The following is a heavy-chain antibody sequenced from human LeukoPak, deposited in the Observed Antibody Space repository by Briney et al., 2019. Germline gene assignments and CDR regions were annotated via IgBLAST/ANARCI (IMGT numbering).Heavy chain of an antibody. J-gene: IGHJ4*02. CDR2: ISPYNGHT. D-gene: IGHD2-21*02. CDR3: ARTVLSRWSLQTYFDS. Sequence: ASVKVSCKASGYTFTNYDINWVRQAPGEGLEWMGWISPYNGHTYYTQSLQGRVTMTTDTSTTTAYMDLRSLRSDDTAVYFCARTVLSRWSLQTYFDSWGQGTLITVSS. CDR1: GYTFTNYD. V-gene: IGHV1-18*01.